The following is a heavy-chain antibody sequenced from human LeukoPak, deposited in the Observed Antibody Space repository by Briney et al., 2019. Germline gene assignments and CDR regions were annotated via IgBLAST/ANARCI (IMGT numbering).Heavy chain of an antibody. D-gene: IGHD2-15*01. CDR2: TYSGGST. Sequence: GGSLRLSCAASGFTVSTNFLTWVRQAPEKGLEWVSFTYSGGSTYYADSVKGRFTISRDNSKNTLYLQMNSLRAEDTAVYYCARYCSGGSCYDWGQGTLVTVSS. J-gene: IGHJ4*02. V-gene: IGHV3-66*01. CDR3: ARYCSGGSCYD. CDR1: GFTVSTNF.